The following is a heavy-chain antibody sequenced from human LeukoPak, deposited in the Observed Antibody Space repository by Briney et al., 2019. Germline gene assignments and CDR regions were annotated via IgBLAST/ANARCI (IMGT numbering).Heavy chain of an antibody. CDR3: ARPYTSRDLDAFDI. J-gene: IGHJ3*02. CDR1: GGTFSSYA. Sequence: SVKVSCKASGGTFSSYAISWVRQAPGQGLEWMGGIIPIFGTANYAQKFQGRVTITADESTSTAYMELSSLRSEDTAVYYCARPYTSRDLDAFDIWGQGTMVTVSS. V-gene: IGHV1-69*13. CDR2: IIPIFGTA. D-gene: IGHD2-2*02.